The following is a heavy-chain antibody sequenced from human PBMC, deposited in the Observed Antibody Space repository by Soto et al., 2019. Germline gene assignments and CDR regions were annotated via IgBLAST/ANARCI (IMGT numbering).Heavy chain of an antibody. CDR3: TRDIRVPTTVTTGLLDYYYYYMDV. D-gene: IGHD4-17*01. V-gene: IGHV3-49*03. CDR1: GFTFGDYA. Sequence: GGSLRLSCTASGFTFGDYAMSWFRQAPGKGLEWVGFIRSKAYGGTTEYAASVKGRFTISRDDSKSIAYLQMNSLKTEDTAVYYCTRDIRVPTTVTTGLLDYYYYYMDVWGKGTTVTVSS. CDR2: IRSKAYGGTT. J-gene: IGHJ6*03.